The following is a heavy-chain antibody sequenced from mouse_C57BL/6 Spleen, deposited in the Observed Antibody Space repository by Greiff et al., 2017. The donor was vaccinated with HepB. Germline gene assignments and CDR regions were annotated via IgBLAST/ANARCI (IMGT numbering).Heavy chain of an antibody. Sequence: DVMLVESGGGLVKPGGSLKLSCAASGFTFSSYAMSWVRQTPEKRLEWVATISDGGSYTYYPDNVKGRFTISRDNAKNNLYLQMSHLKSEDTAMYYCARDQATVVARDVWGTGTTVTVSS. J-gene: IGHJ1*03. D-gene: IGHD1-1*01. CDR1: GFTFSSYA. CDR3: ARDQATVVARDV. CDR2: ISDGGSYT. V-gene: IGHV5-4*01.